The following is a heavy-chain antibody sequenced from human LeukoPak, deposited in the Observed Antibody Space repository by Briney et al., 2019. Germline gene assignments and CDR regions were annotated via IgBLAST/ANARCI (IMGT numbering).Heavy chain of an antibody. J-gene: IGHJ4*02. CDR1: GGSITSYY. CDR3: AKGSSSSISARLNY. D-gene: IGHD6-6*01. Sequence: SETLSLTCTVSGGSITSYYWSWIRQPAGKGLEWIGHIYTSGSTNYNPSLKSRVTMSVDTSNNQFSLKLSSVTAADTALYYCAKGSSSSISARLNYWGQGTPVTVSS. CDR2: IYTSGST. V-gene: IGHV4-4*07.